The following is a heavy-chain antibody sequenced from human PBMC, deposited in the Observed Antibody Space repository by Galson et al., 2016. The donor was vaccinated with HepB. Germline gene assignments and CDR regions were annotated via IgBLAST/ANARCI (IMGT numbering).Heavy chain of an antibody. J-gene: IGHJ4*02. D-gene: IGHD6-13*01. Sequence: LRLSCAASGFSVISNYMRWVRQPPGKGLEWIGEINHSGSTNYNPSLKSRVTLSVGTSKNQFTLKLSPVTAADTALCYCARARTKLGPAGTLDSWGQGTLVTVSS. CDR2: INHSGST. CDR3: ARARTKLGPAGTLDS. CDR1: GFSVISNY. V-gene: IGHV4-34*01.